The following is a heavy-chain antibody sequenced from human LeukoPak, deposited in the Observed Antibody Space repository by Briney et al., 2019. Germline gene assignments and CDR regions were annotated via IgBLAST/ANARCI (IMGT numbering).Heavy chain of an antibody. J-gene: IGHJ3*02. D-gene: IGHD5-24*01. CDR3: AKSREEIRGLDAFDI. V-gene: IGHV4-31*03. Sequence: PSETLSLTCTVSGGSISSGDYYWSWIRQHPGKGLEWIGYIYYSGSTYYNPSLKSRVALSVDTSKNQFSLKLSSLTAADTAVYYCAKSREEIRGLDAFDIWGQGTMVTVSS. CDR1: GGSISSGDYY. CDR2: IYYSGST.